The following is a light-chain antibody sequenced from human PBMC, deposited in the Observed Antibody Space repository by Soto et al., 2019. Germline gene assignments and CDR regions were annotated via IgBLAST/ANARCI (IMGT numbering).Light chain of an antibody. J-gene: IGKJ1*01. Sequence: DIQMTQSPSSLSASVGDRFTITCRASQSISNWLNWYQQRQGKAPKLLIYAASSLQSGVPSRFSGSGSGTDFTLTISSLQPDDFATYYCQDYNSWTFGQGTKVDI. CDR1: QSISNW. CDR3: QDYNSWT. CDR2: AAS. V-gene: IGKV1-39*01.